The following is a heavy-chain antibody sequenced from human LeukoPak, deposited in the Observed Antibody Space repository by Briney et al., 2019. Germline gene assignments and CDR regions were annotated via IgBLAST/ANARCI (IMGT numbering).Heavy chain of an antibody. J-gene: IGHJ4*02. D-gene: IGHD4-17*01. Sequence: SETLSLTCTVSGGSICSYYWSWIRRPAGKGLEWFGRIYSSGSTNVNPPPKGRVTLSVDTSKNQFSLKLSTVTAADTAVYYCALTTVPPRDYWGQGTLVTASS. CDR1: GGSICSYY. CDR2: IYSSGST. V-gene: IGHV4-4*07. CDR3: ALTTVPPRDY.